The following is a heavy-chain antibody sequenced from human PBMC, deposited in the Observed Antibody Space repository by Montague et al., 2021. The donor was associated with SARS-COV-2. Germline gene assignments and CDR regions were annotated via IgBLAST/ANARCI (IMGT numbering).Heavy chain of an antibody. J-gene: IGHJ4*02. Sequence: SETLSLTCAGSGGSVSPDNWAWIGRAPGKSLVCMGYTIYSGGTDYNPSLKSRVTISIDTSKNQFSLKLSSVTAADTAVYYCAGADIWSGYLYFDYWGQGTLVTVSS. V-gene: IGHV4-59*08. CDR1: GGSVSPDN. D-gene: IGHD3-3*01. CDR2: TIYSGGT. CDR3: AGADIWSGYLYFDY.